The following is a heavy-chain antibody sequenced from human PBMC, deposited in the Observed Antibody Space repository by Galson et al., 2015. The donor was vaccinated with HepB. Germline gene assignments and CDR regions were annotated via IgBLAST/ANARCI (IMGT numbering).Heavy chain of an antibody. CDR2: IYYSDTWTT. CDR3: ARGIAVVPTGPQTAGEDY. Sequence: SETLSLTCTISGGSISDHYWSWIRQSLGKGLEWIGYIYYSDTWTTNYNPSLRSRVTISLDKSKNQFSLNLSSVIAADTAVYYCARGIAVVPTGPQTAGEDYWGQGILVTVSS. V-gene: IGHV4-59*11. J-gene: IGHJ4*02. D-gene: IGHD2-2*01. CDR1: GGSISDHY.